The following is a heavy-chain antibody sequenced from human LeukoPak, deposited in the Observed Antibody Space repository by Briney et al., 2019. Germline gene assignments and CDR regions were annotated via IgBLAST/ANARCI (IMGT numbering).Heavy chain of an antibody. V-gene: IGHV4-34*01. D-gene: IGHD3-10*01. Sequence: PSEALSLTCAVYGGSFSGYYWSWIRQPPGKGLEWIGEINLSGSTNYNPSLKSRVTISVDTSKNQFSLKLSSVTAADTAVYYCARGRYGSGSYSGYWGQGTLVTVSS. J-gene: IGHJ4*02. CDR3: ARGRYGSGSYSGY. CDR1: GGSFSGYY. CDR2: INLSGST.